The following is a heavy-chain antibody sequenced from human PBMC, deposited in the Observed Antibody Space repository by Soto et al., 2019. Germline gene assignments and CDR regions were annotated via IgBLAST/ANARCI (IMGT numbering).Heavy chain of an antibody. CDR3: ARDGIAVASIYGMDV. Sequence: ASVKVSCKASGYTFTDYYMHWVRQAPGHGLEWMGWINPNGGGTNYAQKFRGWVTMTRDTSISTAYMELSRLKSDDTAVYYCARDGIAVASIYGMDVWGQGTTVTVSS. V-gene: IGHV1-2*04. J-gene: IGHJ6*02. D-gene: IGHD6-19*01. CDR1: GYTFTDYY. CDR2: INPNGGGT.